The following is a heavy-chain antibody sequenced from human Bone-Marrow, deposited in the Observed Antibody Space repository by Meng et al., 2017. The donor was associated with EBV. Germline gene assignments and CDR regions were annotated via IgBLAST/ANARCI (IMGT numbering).Heavy chain of an antibody. V-gene: IGHV4-30-2*01. Sequence: LQLQESGSGLGKASQTLPLSCAVSGASINSGDDSWTWIRQPPGRGLEWIGYIYHSGSTHYNPSLKSRVTISVDRSKNQFSLQLTSVTAADTAVYFCARVRGSDYTDYSLDYWGQGTLVTVSS. CDR3: ARVRGSDYTDYSLDY. CDR1: GASINSGDDS. J-gene: IGHJ4*02. CDR2: IYHSGST. D-gene: IGHD4-11*01.